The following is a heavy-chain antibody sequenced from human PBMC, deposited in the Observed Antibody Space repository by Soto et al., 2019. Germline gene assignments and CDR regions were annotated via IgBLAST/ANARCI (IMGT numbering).Heavy chain of an antibody. CDR1: GGTFSSHA. CDR2: IIPIFGTA. CDR3: ALFWSGYYGSWYGS. D-gene: IGHD3-3*01. Sequence: SVKVSCKAAGGTFSSHAISWVRQAPGQGLEWMGGIIPIFGTANYAQKFQGRVTITADESTSTAYMELSSLRSEDTAVYYCALFWSGYYGSWYGSWSQGTLVTVSS. J-gene: IGHJ5*01. V-gene: IGHV1-69*13.